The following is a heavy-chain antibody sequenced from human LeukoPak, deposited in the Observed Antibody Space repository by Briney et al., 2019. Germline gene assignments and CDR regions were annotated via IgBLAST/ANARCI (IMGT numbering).Heavy chain of an antibody. V-gene: IGHV3-74*01. Sequence: GGSLRLSCAASGFTFRSYWMHWVRQAPGKGLVWVSCINIDGSSGSYAESVEGRFTISRDNAKNTVYLQMNSLRAEDTAVYYCTREVSGSLYFDYWGQGTLVTVSS. CDR2: INIDGSSG. D-gene: IGHD1-26*01. CDR3: TREVSGSLYFDY. J-gene: IGHJ4*02. CDR1: GFTFRSYW.